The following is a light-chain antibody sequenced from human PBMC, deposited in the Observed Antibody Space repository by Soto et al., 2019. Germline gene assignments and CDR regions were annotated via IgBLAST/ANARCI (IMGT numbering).Light chain of an antibody. CDR2: AAS. CDR1: QDISSW. CDR3: QQANSFPLT. Sequence: DIQMTQSPSSVSASVGDRVTITCRASQDISSWLAWYQQKPGIAPKLLIYAASSLQSGVTSRFSGSGSGTDFTLTISSLQSEDFATYYCQQANSFPLTFGGGTKVEMK. J-gene: IGKJ4*01. V-gene: IGKV1-12*01.